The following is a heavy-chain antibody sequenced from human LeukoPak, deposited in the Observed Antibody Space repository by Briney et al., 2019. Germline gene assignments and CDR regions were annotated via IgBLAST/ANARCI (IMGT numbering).Heavy chain of an antibody. V-gene: IGHV3-23*01. CDR3: AKWGSGSYYKGSFDY. CDR2: ISGSGENT. J-gene: IGHJ4*02. CDR1: GLTFSSYA. Sequence: GGSLRLSCAASGLTFSSYAMSWVRQAPGKGLEWDSIISGSGENTYYADSVKGRFTISRDNSKNTLYLQMYSLRVEDTAVYYCAKWGSGSYYKGSFDYWGQGTLVTVSS. D-gene: IGHD3-10*01.